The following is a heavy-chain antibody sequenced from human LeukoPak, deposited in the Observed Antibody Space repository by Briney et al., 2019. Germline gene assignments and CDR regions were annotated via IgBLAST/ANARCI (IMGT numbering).Heavy chain of an antibody. Sequence: SETLSLTCTVSGGSISSGGYYWSWIRQHPGKGLEWIGYIYYSGSTYYNPSLKSRVTISVDTSKNQFSLKLSSVTAADTAVYYCAREKRYCSSTSCYRVMYYFDYWGQGTLVTVSS. D-gene: IGHD2-2*02. J-gene: IGHJ4*02. CDR2: IYYSGST. CDR1: GGSISSGGYY. CDR3: AREKRYCSSTSCYRVMYYFDY. V-gene: IGHV4-31*03.